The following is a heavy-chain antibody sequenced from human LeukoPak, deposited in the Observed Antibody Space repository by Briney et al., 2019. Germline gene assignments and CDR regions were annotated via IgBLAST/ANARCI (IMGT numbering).Heavy chain of an antibody. CDR3: AREAKSYDGDGYYLDY. Sequence: SETLSLTCAVSGVSINVSITRHYWGWIRQSPGKGLEWIGRIYTNGNSEYGPSLGGRITMSVDTSKSQFSLRLSSVTAADTAVFYCAREAKSYDGDGYYLDYWGQGILVTVAS. CDR1: GVSINVSITRHY. CDR2: IYTNGNS. J-gene: IGHJ4*02. D-gene: IGHD3-22*01. V-gene: IGHV4-4*07.